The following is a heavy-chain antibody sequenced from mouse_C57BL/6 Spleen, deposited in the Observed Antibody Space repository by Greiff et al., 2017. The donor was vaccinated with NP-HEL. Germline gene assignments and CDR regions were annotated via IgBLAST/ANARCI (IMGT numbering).Heavy chain of an antibody. D-gene: IGHD1-1*01. V-gene: IGHV1-61*01. J-gene: IGHJ2*01. CDR1: GYTFTSYW. Sequence: QVQLQQPGAELVRPGSSVKLSCKASGYTFTSYWMDWVKQRPGQGLEWIGNIYPSDSETHYNQKFKDKATLTVDKSSSTAYMQLSSLTSEDSAVYYCARGDYGSTLDDWGQGTTLTVSS. CDR3: ARGDYGSTLDD. CDR2: IYPSDSET.